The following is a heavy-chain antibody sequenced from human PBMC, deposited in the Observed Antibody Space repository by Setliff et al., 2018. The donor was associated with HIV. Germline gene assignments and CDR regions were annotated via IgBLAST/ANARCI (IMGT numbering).Heavy chain of an antibody. D-gene: IGHD1-26*01. V-gene: IGHV1-69*13. CDR3: ATGSHGEGAADH. CDR1: GGTFSNYT. CDR2: ITPIFGTA. J-gene: IGHJ4*02. Sequence: EASVKVSCKTSGGTFSNYTINWVRQAPGQGLEWMGGITPIFGTANYAQKFQGRLTITADASTRTSYMELSSLRSEDAGVYFCATGSHGEGAADHWGLGTLVTVSS.